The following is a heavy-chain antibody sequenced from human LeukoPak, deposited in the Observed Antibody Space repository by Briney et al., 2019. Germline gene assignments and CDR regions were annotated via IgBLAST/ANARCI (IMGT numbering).Heavy chain of an antibody. Sequence: SETLSLTCTVSGGSISSYYWSWIRQPAGKGLEWIGYIYYSGSTNYNPSLKSRVTISVDTSKNQFSLKLSSVTAADTAVYYCARHGAYYYDSSGYFDYWGQGTLVTVSS. V-gene: IGHV4-59*08. CDR3: ARHGAYYYDSSGYFDY. CDR1: GGSISSYY. D-gene: IGHD3-22*01. CDR2: IYYSGST. J-gene: IGHJ4*02.